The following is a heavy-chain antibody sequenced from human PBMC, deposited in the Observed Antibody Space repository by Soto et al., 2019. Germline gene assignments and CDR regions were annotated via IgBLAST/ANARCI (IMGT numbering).Heavy chain of an antibody. CDR1: GGTFTNYA. Sequence: SVKVSCKASGGTFTNYAFSWVRQAPGQGLEWLGGIIPIFGTADYAQKFQGRVTITADEPTSTAYMELSSLRSEDTAVYYCARERPVEMATIYYFDYWGQGTLVTVSS. V-gene: IGHV1-69*13. CDR2: IIPIFGTA. J-gene: IGHJ4*02. D-gene: IGHD5-12*01. CDR3: ARERPVEMATIYYFDY.